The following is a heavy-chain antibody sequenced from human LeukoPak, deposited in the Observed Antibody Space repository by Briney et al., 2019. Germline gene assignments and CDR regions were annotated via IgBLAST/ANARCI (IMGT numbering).Heavy chain of an antibody. CDR3: AKDHGASGWAPGY. D-gene: IGHD6-19*01. Sequence: PAGSLRLSCAASGFTFSSYAMSWARQAPGKGLEWVSAISGSGGSTYYATSVKGRFTISKDNSKNTLYLQMNSLRAEDTAVFYCAKDHGASGWAPGYWGQGTLVTVSS. CDR2: ISGSGGST. J-gene: IGHJ4*02. V-gene: IGHV3-23*01. CDR1: GFTFSSYA.